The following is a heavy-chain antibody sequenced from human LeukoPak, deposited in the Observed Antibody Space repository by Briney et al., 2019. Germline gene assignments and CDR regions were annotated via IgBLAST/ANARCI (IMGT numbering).Heavy chain of an antibody. CDR2: IGSYNSDT. CDR1: GFTFGDYG. CDR3: AKRVLSVPVAGLDY. J-gene: IGHJ4*02. D-gene: IGHD6-19*01. V-gene: IGHV3-23*05. Sequence: PGGSLRLSCAASGFTFGDYGMSWIRQAPGKGLEWVSTIGSYNSDTYYTESVKGRFTVSRDNSKNTLFLQMNSLRAEDTAIYFCAKRVLSVPVAGLDYWGKGTLVTVSP.